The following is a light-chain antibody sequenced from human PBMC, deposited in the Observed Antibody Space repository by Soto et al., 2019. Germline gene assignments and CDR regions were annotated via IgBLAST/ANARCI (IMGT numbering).Light chain of an antibody. V-gene: IGKV3-20*01. CDR2: DAS. CDR3: QQYAYSPLN. CDR1: RSVGNNY. Sequence: EIVLSQTPGTLSLSPGERGTLSCRASRSVGNNYLAWYQQRPGQAPNLLIYDASSRATGIPDRISGSGSGTDFTLTITRLEPEDSAMYYCQQYAYSPLNFGGGTKVEIK. J-gene: IGKJ4*01.